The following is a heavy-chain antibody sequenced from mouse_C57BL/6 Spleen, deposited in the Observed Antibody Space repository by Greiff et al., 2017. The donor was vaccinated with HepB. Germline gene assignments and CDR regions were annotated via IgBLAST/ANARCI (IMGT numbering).Heavy chain of an antibody. CDR2: IWRGGST. D-gene: IGHD2-5*01. J-gene: IGHJ4*01. V-gene: IGHV2-5*01. CDR3: AKKGDSNYGAMDY. Sequence: VKLQESGPGLVQPSQSLSITCTVSGFSLTSYGVHWVRQSPGKGLEWLGVIWRGGSTDYNAAFMSRLSITKDNSKSQVFFKMNSLQADDTAIYYCAKKGDSNYGAMDYWGQGTSVTVSS. CDR1: GFSLTSYG.